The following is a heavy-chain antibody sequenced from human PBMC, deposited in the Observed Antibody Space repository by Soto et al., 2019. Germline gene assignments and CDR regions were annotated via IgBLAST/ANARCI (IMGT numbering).Heavy chain of an antibody. Sequence: EVLLVESGGGLVKPGGSLRLSCAASGFTFSTYNMNWVRQAPGKGLEWVSSINGRGNYIYYTDAVKSRFTISRDNAKTSLYLQMNSLRAEDTAVYYCAREDGIVGATSAFDYWGQGTLVTVSS. CDR1: GFTFSTYN. J-gene: IGHJ4*02. CDR2: INGRGNYI. V-gene: IGHV3-21*01. CDR3: AREDGIVGATSAFDY. D-gene: IGHD1-26*01.